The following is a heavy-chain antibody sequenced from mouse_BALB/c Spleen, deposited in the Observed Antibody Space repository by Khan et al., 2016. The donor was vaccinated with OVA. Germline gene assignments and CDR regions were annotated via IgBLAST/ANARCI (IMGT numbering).Heavy chain of an antibody. CDR1: GYTFSSYY. CDR3: TRSGYGSFAY. CDR2: INPNNGGT. Sequence: VQLQQSGAELVKPGASVKLSCKASGYTFSSYYMYWVKQRPGQGLEWIGEINPNNGGTNFNQNFKSKATLTVDKSSSTAFMQLSSLTSEDSAVYDGTRSGYGSFAYWGQGTLVTVSA. J-gene: IGHJ3*01. D-gene: IGHD2-2*01. V-gene: IGHV1S81*02.